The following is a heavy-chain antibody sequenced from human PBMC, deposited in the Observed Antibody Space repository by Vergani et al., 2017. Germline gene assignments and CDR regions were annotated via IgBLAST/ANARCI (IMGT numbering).Heavy chain of an antibody. J-gene: IGHJ6*02. V-gene: IGHV1-69-2*01. CDR2: VDPEDGET. CDR3: ATPHTVTTSGMEV. CDR1: GYTFTDHY. Sequence: EVQLVQSGAEVKKHGATMKISCKVSGYTFTDHYMHWVKQAPGKGLEWMGLVDPEDGETIYAEKFKGRVTIAADTSTDTAHLELSSLGSEDTAVYYCATPHTVTTSGMEVWGQGTTVIVSS. D-gene: IGHD4-17*01.